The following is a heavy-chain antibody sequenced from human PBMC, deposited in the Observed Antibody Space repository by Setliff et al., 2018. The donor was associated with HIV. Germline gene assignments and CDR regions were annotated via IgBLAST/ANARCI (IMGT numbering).Heavy chain of an antibody. CDR2: IYYSGST. V-gene: IGHV4-39*07. D-gene: IGHD3-10*01. J-gene: IGHJ6*03. CDR3: ARDYSDDTYYSPGIYYLYYMDV. Sequence: PSETLSLTCTVSGGSISSSSYYWGWIRQTPGKGLEWIGNIYYSGSTYYNPSLKSRVTISVDTSQNQFSLKLRSVTAADTAVYYCARDYSDDTYYSPGIYYLYYMDVWGKGTTVTVSS. CDR1: GGSISSSSYY.